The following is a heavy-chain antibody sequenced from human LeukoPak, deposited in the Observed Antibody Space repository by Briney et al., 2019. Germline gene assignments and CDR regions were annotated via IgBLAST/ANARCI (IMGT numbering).Heavy chain of an antibody. J-gene: IGHJ6*04. D-gene: IGHD3-16*01. CDR1: GFTFSSHG. CDR2: ISYDGNNK. Sequence: GGSLRLSCAASGFTFSSHGMHWVRQAPGKGLEWVAVISYDGNNKYYADSAKGRFTISRDNSKNTLYLQMNSLRAGDTAVYYCAKGGSNYYYYGMDVWGKGTTVTVSS. CDR3: AKGGSNYYYYGMDV. V-gene: IGHV3-30*18.